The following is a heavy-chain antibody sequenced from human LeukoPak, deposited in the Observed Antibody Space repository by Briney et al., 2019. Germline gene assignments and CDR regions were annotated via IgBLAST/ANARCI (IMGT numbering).Heavy chain of an antibody. J-gene: IGHJ4*02. CDR2: MNPNSGNT. CDR1: GYTLTSYD. D-gene: IGHD3-16*01. V-gene: IGHV1-8*02. CDR3: ARGAPYETHWGNY. Sequence: ASVKVSCKASGYTLTSYDINWVRQATGQGLEWMGWMNPNSGNTGYAQKLQGRVTMTTDTSTSTAYMELRSLRSDDTAVYYCARGAPYETHWGNYWGQGTLVTVSS.